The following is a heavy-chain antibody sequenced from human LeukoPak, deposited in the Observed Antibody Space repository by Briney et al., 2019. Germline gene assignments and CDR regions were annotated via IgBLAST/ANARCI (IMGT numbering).Heavy chain of an antibody. J-gene: IGHJ4*01. CDR2: IYYSGST. Sequence: PSETLSLTCIVSGVSISSSYYYWGWIRQPPGKGLEWIGSIYYSGSTYYNSSLKSRVTISIDTSKNQVSLNLTSMTAADTAVYYCAKGGGYGLIDYWGQGTLVTVSS. CDR1: GVSISSSYYY. D-gene: IGHD1-26*01. CDR3: AKGGGYGLIDY. V-gene: IGHV4-39*01.